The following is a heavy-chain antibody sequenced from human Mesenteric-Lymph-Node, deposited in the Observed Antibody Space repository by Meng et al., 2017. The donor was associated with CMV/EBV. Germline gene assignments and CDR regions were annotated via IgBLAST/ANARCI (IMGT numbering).Heavy chain of an antibody. V-gene: IGHV1-18*01. CDR3: ARLTRTGGSHYYFDY. CDR1: GYTFTSYG. CDR2: ITTYNGNT. Sequence: ASVKVSCKASGYTFTSYGISWVRQAPGQGLEWMGGITTYNGNTNYAQRLQGRVTMTTDTSTSTAYMELRSLRSDDTAVYYCARLTRTGGSHYYFDYWGQGTLVTVSS. D-gene: IGHD1-26*01. J-gene: IGHJ4*02.